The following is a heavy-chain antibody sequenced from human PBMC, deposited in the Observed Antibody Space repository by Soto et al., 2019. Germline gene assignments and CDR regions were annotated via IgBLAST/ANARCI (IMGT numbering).Heavy chain of an antibody. CDR3: ARGRSIAAAGTRNGMDV. Sequence: QVQLVQSGAEVKKPGASVKVSCKASGYTFTGYYMHWVRQAPGQGLEWMGWINPNSGGTNYAQKFQGWVTKTRDTSLSTAYMELSRLRSDDTAVYYCARGRSIAAAGTRNGMDVWGQGTTVTVSS. CDR1: GYTFTGYY. V-gene: IGHV1-2*04. D-gene: IGHD6-13*01. J-gene: IGHJ6*02. CDR2: INPNSGGT.